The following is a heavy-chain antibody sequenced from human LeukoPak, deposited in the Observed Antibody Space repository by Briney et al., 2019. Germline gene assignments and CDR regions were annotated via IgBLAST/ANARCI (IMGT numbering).Heavy chain of an antibody. J-gene: IGHJ4*02. Sequence: SETLFLTCSVSGGSIESYYWSWIRQPPGKGLEFIGYIAASGTTKHNPSLKSRVTLSMDTSKNQFSLKLRSVTAADTAVYFCARFPYFEGFDYWGQGTQVIVSS. CDR2: IAASGTT. CDR3: ARFPYFEGFDY. CDR1: GGSIESYY. V-gene: IGHV4-4*08. D-gene: IGHD3-9*01.